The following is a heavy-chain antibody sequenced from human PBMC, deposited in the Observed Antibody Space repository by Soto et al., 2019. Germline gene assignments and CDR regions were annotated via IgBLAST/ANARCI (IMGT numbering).Heavy chain of an antibody. CDR1: GGSISSGGYY. Sequence: QVQLQESGPGLVKPSQTLSLTCTVSGGSISSGGYYWSWIRQHPGKGLEWIGYIYYSGSTYYNPSLKSRVTISVDTFKNQFSLKLSSVTAADTAVYYCARKPGIAVAGYNWFDPWGQGTLVTVSS. CDR3: ARKPGIAVAGYNWFDP. D-gene: IGHD6-19*01. J-gene: IGHJ5*02. V-gene: IGHV4-31*03. CDR2: IYYSGST.